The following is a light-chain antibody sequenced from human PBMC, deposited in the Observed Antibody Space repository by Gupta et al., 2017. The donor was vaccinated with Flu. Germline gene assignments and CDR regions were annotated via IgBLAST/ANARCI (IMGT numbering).Light chain of an antibody. CDR3: SSYTTTATVRV. CDR1: SSAVGDYNY. CDR2: EVN. V-gene: IGLV2-14*01. J-gene: IGLJ3*02. Sequence: NTISSTGSSSAVGDYNYVSWYQHHPGKAPNLLIFEVNNRPSGVSDRFSGSKSGTTASLTISGLQAEDEADYYCSSYTTTATVRVFGGGTTLTVL.